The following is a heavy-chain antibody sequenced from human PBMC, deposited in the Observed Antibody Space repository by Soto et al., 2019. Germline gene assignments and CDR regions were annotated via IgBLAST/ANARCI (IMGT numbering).Heavy chain of an antibody. V-gene: IGHV3-21*04. Sequence: PGGSLRLSCAASGFTFSSYSMNWVRQAPGKGLEWVSSISSSSSYIYYADSVKGRFTISRDNSNNTLYLQMNSLRAEDTAVYYCSLSDRYYGMDVWGLGTTVTVSS. J-gene: IGHJ6*02. CDR1: GFTFSSYS. CDR2: ISSSSSYI. CDR3: SLSDRYYGMDV.